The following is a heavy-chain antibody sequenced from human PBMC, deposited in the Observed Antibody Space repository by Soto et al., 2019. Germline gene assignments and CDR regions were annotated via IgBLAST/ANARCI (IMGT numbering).Heavy chain of an antibody. J-gene: IGHJ6*02. V-gene: IGHV1-69*06. D-gene: IGHD1-20*01. CDR3: AIWSNWNPLYYRGMDV. CDR2: IIPLHNTS. Sequence: QVQLLQSGAEVKKPGSSVKVSCKVSGGAFTNYSLNWVRHAPGQGLEWLGGIIPLHNTSNSSLKLLGRGSVTADISSNTVYMHLSGLTSDDTATYYCAIWSNWNPLYYRGMDVWGQGTTVTVSS. CDR1: GGAFTNYS.